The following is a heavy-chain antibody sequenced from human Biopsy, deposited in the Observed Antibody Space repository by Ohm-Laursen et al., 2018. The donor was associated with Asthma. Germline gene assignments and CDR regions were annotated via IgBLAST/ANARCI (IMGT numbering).Heavy chain of an antibody. CDR1: GFTFSSYG. D-gene: IGHD5-18*01. J-gene: IGHJ6*02. V-gene: IGHV3-23*01. CDR3: AKGMDTFDI. Sequence: SLRLSCAASGFTFSSYGMHWVRQAPGKGPERVSTISASGNSTYYGDSVKGRFTISRDNSKNTLFLHMNSLRADDTAVYYCAKGMDTFDIWGQGTTVTVSS. CDR2: ISASGNST.